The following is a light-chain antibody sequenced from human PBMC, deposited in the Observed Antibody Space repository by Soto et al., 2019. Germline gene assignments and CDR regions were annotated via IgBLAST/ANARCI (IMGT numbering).Light chain of an antibody. Sequence: DIQMTQSPSSLSASVGDRVTITCRASQDITNYLAWFQQKPGQAPKSLIYTASSLQSGVPSKFSGSGSGTDLTLTISSLQPEDFATYYCQQYHSYPFTFGQGTRLEIK. J-gene: IGKJ5*01. V-gene: IGKV1-16*02. CDR1: QDITNY. CDR2: TAS. CDR3: QQYHSYPFT.